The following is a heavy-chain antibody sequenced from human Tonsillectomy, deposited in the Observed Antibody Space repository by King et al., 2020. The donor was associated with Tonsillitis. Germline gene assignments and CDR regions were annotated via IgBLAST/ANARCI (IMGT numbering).Heavy chain of an antibody. D-gene: IGHD6-19*01. CDR2: ISDSGGST. J-gene: IGHJ4*02. Sequence: VQLVESGGGLVQPGGSLRLSCAASGFTFSTYAMSWVRQAPGKGLEWVSVISDSGGSTYYADSVKGRFTISRDNSKNTLYLQMTSLRADDTAVYYCAKEPVAGPEEPFDYWGQGTLVTVSS. CDR1: GFTFSTYA. CDR3: AKEPVAGPEEPFDY. V-gene: IGHV3-23*04.